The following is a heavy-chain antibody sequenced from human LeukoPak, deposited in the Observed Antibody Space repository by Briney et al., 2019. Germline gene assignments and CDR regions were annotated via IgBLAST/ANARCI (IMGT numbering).Heavy chain of an antibody. V-gene: IGHV1-18*01. Sequence: GASVKVSCRGSGYTFSRNGFSWVRQAPGQGLEWMGWISGYDGETKYAQNFQGRITVTTDASTSTAYMELSSLRSEDTAVYYCARGYDVLTAYYYGMDVWGQGTTVTVSS. D-gene: IGHD3-9*01. CDR1: GYTFSRNG. J-gene: IGHJ6*02. CDR3: ARGYDVLTAYYYGMDV. CDR2: ISGYDGET.